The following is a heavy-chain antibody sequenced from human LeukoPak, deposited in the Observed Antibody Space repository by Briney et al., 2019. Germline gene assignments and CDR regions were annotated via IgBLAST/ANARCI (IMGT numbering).Heavy chain of an antibody. D-gene: IGHD2-15*01. J-gene: IGHJ4*02. CDR3: ARGKYIVVVVAAFDY. CDR1: GGSISSSSYY. V-gene: IGHV4-39*07. CDR2: IYYSGST. Sequence: SETLSLTCTASGGSISSSSYYWGWIRQPPGKGLEWIGSIYYSGSTYYNPSLKSRVTISVDTSKNQFSLKLSSVTAADTAVYYCARGKYIVVVVAAFDYWGQGTLVTVSS.